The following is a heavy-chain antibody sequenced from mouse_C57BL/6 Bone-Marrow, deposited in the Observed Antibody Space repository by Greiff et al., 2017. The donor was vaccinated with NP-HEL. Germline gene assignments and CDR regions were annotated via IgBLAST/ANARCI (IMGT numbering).Heavy chain of an antibody. D-gene: IGHD4-1*02. Sequence: EVNVVESGGGLVKPGGSLKLSCAASGSTFSDYGMHWVRQAPEKGLEWVAYISSGSSTIYYADTVKGRFTISRDNAKNTLFLQMTSLRSEDTAMYYCARNQLAWFAYWGQGTLVTVSA. V-gene: IGHV5-17*01. CDR3: ARNQLAWFAY. CDR1: GSTFSDYG. CDR2: ISSGSSTI. J-gene: IGHJ3*01.